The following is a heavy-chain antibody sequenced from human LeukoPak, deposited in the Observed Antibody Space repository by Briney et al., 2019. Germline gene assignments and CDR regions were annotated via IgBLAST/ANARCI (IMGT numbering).Heavy chain of an antibody. J-gene: IGHJ4*02. CDR3: AKDASGSYSGFDY. Sequence: PGGSLRLSCAASGFTFSSYAMSWVRQAPGKGLEWVSAISGSGGSTYYADSVKGRFTISRDNAKNSLYLQMNSLRAEDTALYYCAKDASGSYSGFDYWGQGTLVTVSS. V-gene: IGHV3-23*01. CDR1: GFTFSSYA. D-gene: IGHD1-26*01. CDR2: ISGSGGST.